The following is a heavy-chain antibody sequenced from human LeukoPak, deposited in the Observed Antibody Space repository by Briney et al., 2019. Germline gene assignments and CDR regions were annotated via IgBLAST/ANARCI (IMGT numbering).Heavy chain of an antibody. D-gene: IGHD6-19*01. V-gene: IGHV4-59*01. CDR1: GGSINSYY. CDR2: IYYSGST. Sequence: PSETLSLTCTVSGGSINSYYWSWIRQPPGKGLEWIGYIYYSGSTNYNPSLKSRVTISVDTSKNQFSLKLSSVTAADTAVYYCARAGIAVPLGFDPWGQGTLVTVSS. J-gene: IGHJ5*02. CDR3: ARAGIAVPLGFDP.